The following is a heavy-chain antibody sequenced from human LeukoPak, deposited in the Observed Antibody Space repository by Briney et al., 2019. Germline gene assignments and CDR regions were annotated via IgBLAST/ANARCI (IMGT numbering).Heavy chain of an antibody. CDR2: IYPGDSDT. V-gene: IGHV5-51*01. Sequence: GESLQISCKGSGYSFTSYWIGWVRQMPGKGLEWMGIIYPGDSDTRYSPSFQGQVTISADKSISTAYLQWSSLKASDTAMYYCASATFNGGYAYRAFDIWGQGTMVTVSS. D-gene: IGHD3-16*01. J-gene: IGHJ3*02. CDR1: GYSFTSYW. CDR3: ASATFNGGYAYRAFDI.